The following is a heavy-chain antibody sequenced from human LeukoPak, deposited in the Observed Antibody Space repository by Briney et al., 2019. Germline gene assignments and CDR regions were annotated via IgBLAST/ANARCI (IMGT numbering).Heavy chain of an antibody. D-gene: IGHD1-1*01. CDR1: GGSFSGYY. CDR2: INHSGST. J-gene: IGHJ4*02. CDR3: ASNNLGGDFDY. V-gene: IGHV4-34*01. Sequence: KTSETLSLTCAVYGGSFSGYYWSWIRQPPGKGLEWIGEINHSGSTNYNPSLKSRVTISVDTSKNQFSLKLSSVTAADTAVYYCASNNLGGDFDYWGQGTLVTVSS.